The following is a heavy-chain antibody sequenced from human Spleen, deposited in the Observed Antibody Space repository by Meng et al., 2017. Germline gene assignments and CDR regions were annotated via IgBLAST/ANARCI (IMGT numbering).Heavy chain of an antibody. CDR1: GYTFTSYG. Sequence: ASAKVSCKASGYTFTSYGISRLRQAPGQGLEWMGWIIAYNGNTYYAQKLQGRVTMTTDTSTSTAYMELGSLRSDDTAVYYCARTEDYYDSSGLVYYWGQGTLVTVSS. V-gene: IGHV1-18*01. CDR2: IIAYNGNT. J-gene: IGHJ4*02. D-gene: IGHD3-22*01. CDR3: ARTEDYYDSSGLVYY.